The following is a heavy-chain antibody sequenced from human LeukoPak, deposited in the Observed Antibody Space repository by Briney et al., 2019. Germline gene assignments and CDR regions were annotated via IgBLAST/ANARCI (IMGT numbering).Heavy chain of an antibody. D-gene: IGHD3-10*01. CDR3: ARATLPITGSNLYYYGSGKGRWFDP. J-gene: IGHJ5*02. CDR2: FYYSGTT. Sequence: SETLSLTCTVSGGSISSSSYFLGWIRQPPGKGLEWIGSFYYSGTTYYNPSLKSRVTISVDTSKNQFSLKLSSVTAADTAVYYCARATLPITGSNLYYYGSGKGRWFDPWGQGTLVTVSS. V-gene: IGHV4-39*07. CDR1: GGSISSSSYF.